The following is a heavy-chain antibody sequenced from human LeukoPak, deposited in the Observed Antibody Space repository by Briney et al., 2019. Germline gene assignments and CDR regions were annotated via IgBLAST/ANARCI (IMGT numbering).Heavy chain of an antibody. Sequence: SETLSLTCTVSGGSISSYYWSWIRQPPGKGLEWIGYIYYSGSTNYNPSLKSRVTISVDTSKNQFSLKLSSVTAADTAVYYCASWGDYYGSGGYAKFDYWGQGTLVTVSS. D-gene: IGHD3-10*01. CDR3: ASWGDYYGSGGYAKFDY. V-gene: IGHV4-59*01. CDR2: IYYSGST. CDR1: GGSISSYY. J-gene: IGHJ4*02.